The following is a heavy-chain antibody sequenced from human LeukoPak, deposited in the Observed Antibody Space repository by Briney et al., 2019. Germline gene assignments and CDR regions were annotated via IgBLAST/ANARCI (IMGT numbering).Heavy chain of an antibody. J-gene: IGHJ2*01. CDR2: IYYSGST. CDR3: ARELYGDYRYWYFDL. V-gene: IGHV4-59*01. D-gene: IGHD4-17*01. Sequence: SSETLSLTCTVYSGSLSGYYWSWIRQPPGKGLEWIGYIYYSGSTNYNPSLKSRVTISVDTSKNQFSLKLSSVTAADTAVYYCARELYGDYRYWYFDLWGRGTLVTVSS. CDR1: SGSLSGYY.